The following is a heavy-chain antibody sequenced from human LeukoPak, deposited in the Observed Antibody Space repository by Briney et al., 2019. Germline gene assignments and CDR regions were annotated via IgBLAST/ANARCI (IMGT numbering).Heavy chain of an antibody. CDR1: GFTFSSYE. Sequence: GGSLRLSCAASGFTFSSYEMNWVRQAPGKGLEWVSYISSSGSTIYYADSVKGRFTISRDNAKNSLYLQMNSLRAEDTAVYYCARDITSTLVTNSGSYYEGVNYWGQGTLVTVSS. D-gene: IGHD1-26*01. J-gene: IGHJ4*02. V-gene: IGHV3-48*03. CDR2: ISSSGSTI. CDR3: ARDITSTLVTNSGSYYEGVNY.